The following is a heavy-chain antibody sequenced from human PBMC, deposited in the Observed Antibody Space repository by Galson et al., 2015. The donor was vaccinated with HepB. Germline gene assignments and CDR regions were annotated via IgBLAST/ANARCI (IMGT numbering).Heavy chain of an antibody. Sequence: SLRLSCAASGFTVSSNYMSWVRRAPGKGLEWVSVIYSGGSTYYADSVKGRFTISRDNSKNTLYLQMNSLRAEDTAVYYCASGYCSGGSCYGMDVWGQGTTVTVSS. J-gene: IGHJ6*02. V-gene: IGHV3-66*02. CDR3: ASGYCSGGSCYGMDV. CDR1: GFTVSSNY. D-gene: IGHD2-15*01. CDR2: IYSGGST.